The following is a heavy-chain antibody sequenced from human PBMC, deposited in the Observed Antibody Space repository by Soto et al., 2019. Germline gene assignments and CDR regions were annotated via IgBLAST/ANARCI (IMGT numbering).Heavy chain of an antibody. Sequence: GGSLRLSCAASGFTFDDYAMHWVRQVPGKGLEWVSGINWDSGSIGYGDSVKGRFAISRDNAKNSLHLQMNSLSAEDTAFYYCVKDESINWYSGHFRHWGQGTLVTVSS. D-gene: IGHD6-13*01. J-gene: IGHJ1*01. CDR2: INWDSGSI. CDR3: VKDESINWYSGHFRH. CDR1: GFTFDDYA. V-gene: IGHV3-9*01.